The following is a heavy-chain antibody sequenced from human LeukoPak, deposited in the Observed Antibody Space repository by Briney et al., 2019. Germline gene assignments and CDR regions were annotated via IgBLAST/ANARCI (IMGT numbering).Heavy chain of an antibody. J-gene: IGHJ5*02. CDR3: ARSDNYVWFDP. CDR2: VYHSGST. V-gene: IGHV4-4*02. CDR1: GGSISSSDW. D-gene: IGHD3-10*02. Sequence: SGTLSLTCAVSGGSISSSDWWSWVRPPPGKGLEWIGEVYHSGSTKHNPSLMSRVTMSVDKSKNQFSLRLSSVTAADTAVYYCARSDNYVWFDPWGQGTLVTVSS.